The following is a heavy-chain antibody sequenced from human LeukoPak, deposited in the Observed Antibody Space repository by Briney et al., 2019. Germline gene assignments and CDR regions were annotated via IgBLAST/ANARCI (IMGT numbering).Heavy chain of an antibody. CDR1: GFTVSSYY. CDR2: FYVGGPT. D-gene: IGHD6-19*01. V-gene: IGHV3-53*05. J-gene: IGHJ4*01. Sequence: GGSLRLSCAASGFTVSSYYMDWVRQAPGKGLEWVSVFYVGGPTYYADSVQGRFTISGDNSKNTVDLQMSSLRPEGTAVYYCARGAGWNSYEYWGHGTLVTVSS. CDR3: ARGAGWNSYEY.